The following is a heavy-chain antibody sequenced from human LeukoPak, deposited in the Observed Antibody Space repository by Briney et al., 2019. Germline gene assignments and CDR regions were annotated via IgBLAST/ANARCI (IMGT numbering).Heavy chain of an antibody. CDR1: GFTFGSYA. V-gene: IGHV3-23*01. D-gene: IGHD4-17*01. CDR3: AKRAVTTFSSGFHY. J-gene: IGHJ4*02. CDR2: ISGIGVAT. Sequence: GGSLRLSCAASGFTFGSYAMTWVRQAPGKGLEWVAVISGIGVATYYADSVKGRFTISRDNSKNTLYLQMNSLRAEDTAVYYCAKRAVTTFSSGFHYWGQGTLVTVSS.